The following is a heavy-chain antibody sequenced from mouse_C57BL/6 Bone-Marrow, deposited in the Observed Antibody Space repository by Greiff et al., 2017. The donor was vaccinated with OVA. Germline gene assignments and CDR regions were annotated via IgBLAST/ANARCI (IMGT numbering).Heavy chain of an antibody. CDR1: GYTFTSYW. CDR2: IDPSDSYT. CDR3: AREAPDYYAMDY. Sequence: QVQLQQPGAELVMPGASVKLSCKASGYTFTSYWMHWVKQRPGQGLEWIGEIDPSDSYTNYNQKFKGKSTLTVDKSSSTAYMPLSSLTSEDSAVYYCAREAPDYYAMDYWGQGTSVTVSS. V-gene: IGHV1-69*01. J-gene: IGHJ4*01.